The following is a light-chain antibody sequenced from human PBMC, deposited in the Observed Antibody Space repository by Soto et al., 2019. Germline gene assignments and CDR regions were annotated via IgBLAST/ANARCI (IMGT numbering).Light chain of an antibody. CDR3: QSDDSTLSARYV. J-gene: IGLJ1*01. CDR2: ANI. V-gene: IGLV1-40*01. CDR1: SSNIGAGYD. Sequence: QSVLTQPPSVSGAPGQRVTISCTGSSSNIGAGYDVHWYQQRPGAAPKLLIPANINRPSGVPDRFSGSKSVTSASLAITGRQADDEGDDYCQSDDSTLSARYVFGTGTKLTVL.